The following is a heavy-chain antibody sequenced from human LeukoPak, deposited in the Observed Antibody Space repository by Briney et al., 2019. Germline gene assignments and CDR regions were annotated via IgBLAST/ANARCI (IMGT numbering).Heavy chain of an antibody. D-gene: IGHD3-10*01. CDR1: GFTFSSFE. CDR3: ARGRFGLD. V-gene: IGHV3-48*03. CDR2: ISSSGSTI. Sequence: GGSLRLSCAASGFTFSSFEMTWVRQATGKGLEWVSYISSSGSTIYYADTVKGRFPISRDHAKISLYLQMNSLRAEDTGIYHCARGRFGLDWGQGTLVTVSS. J-gene: IGHJ4*02.